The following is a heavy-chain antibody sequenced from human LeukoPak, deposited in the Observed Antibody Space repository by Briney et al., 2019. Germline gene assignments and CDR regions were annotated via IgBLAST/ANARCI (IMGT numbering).Heavy chain of an antibody. Sequence: PSETLSLTCTVSSGSISTYYWSWIRQSPGKGLEWIGYIYYSGSTYYNPSLKSRVNISIDTSKKQFSLRLNSMTAADTAVYYCARWLSGAVNFDVWGPGTLVTVSS. CDR2: IYYSGST. CDR3: ARWLSGAVNFDV. J-gene: IGHJ4*02. CDR1: SGSISTYY. D-gene: IGHD3-22*01. V-gene: IGHV4-59*01.